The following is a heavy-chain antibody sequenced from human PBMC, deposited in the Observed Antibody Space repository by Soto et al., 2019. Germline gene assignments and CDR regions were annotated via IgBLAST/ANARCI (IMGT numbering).Heavy chain of an antibody. J-gene: IGHJ4*02. V-gene: IGHV4-39*01. CDR1: GGSATNSSYY. CDR3: VSQRTTVPTQAYFDY. CDR2: VYYRGRS. Sequence: SETLSLTCTVSGGSATNSSYYWGWIRQSPGKGLEWIGSVYYRGRSYSKSSVKSRVTISVDTSKNRFSLSLNSMTASDTAVYFCVSQRTTVPTQAYFDYWGPGALVTVSS. D-gene: IGHD4-17*01.